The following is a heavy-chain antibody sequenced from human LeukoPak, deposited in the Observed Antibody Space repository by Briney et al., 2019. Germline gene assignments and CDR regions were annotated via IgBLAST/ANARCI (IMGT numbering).Heavy chain of an antibody. D-gene: IGHD6-13*01. CDR1: GFTFSNYL. CDR2: INSDGSTT. V-gene: IGHV3-74*01. Sequence: GGSLRLSCAASGFTFSNYLIHWVRQAPGKGLVWVSRINSDGSTTNYADSVKGRFTISRDNAKSTVYLQVNSLRAEDTAVYYCARGSAAPGLIEYWGQGTLVTGSS. CDR3: ARGSAAPGLIEY. J-gene: IGHJ4*02.